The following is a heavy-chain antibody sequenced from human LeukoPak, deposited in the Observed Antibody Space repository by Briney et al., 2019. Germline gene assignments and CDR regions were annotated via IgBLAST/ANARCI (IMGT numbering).Heavy chain of an antibody. V-gene: IGHV3-30*18. CDR3: AKAGLLGDARGVGH. CDR2: ISYDGSNK. Sequence: GGSLRLSCAASGFTFSSYGMHWVRQAPGKGLEWVAVISYDGSNKYYADSVKGRFTISRDNSKNTLYLQMNSLRAEDTAVYYRAKAGLLGDARGVGHWGQGTLVTVSS. CDR1: GFTFSSYG. J-gene: IGHJ1*01. D-gene: IGHD3-10*01.